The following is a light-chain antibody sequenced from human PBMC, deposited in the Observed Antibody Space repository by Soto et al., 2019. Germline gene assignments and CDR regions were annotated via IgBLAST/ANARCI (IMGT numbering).Light chain of an antibody. J-gene: IGKJ1*01. CDR2: FCS. V-gene: IGKV2-28*01. CDR3: LQFSHFPRT. Sequence: DIVMTQSSVSLPVTPGEPASISCRSSQSLLHSNGYNYLDWYLQKPGQSPQLLIYFCSKRASGVPDRFSGSGAVTDFTLKISRVEAEDVGVYSCLQFSHFPRTFGQGTKVEIK. CDR1: QSLLHSNGYNY.